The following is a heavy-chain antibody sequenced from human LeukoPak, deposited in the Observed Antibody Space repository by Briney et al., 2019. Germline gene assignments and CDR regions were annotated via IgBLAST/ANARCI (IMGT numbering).Heavy chain of an antibody. Sequence: SETLSLTCAVSGVSISSGGYSWSWIRQPPGKGLEWIGYIYHSGSTYYNPSLKSRVTISVDRSKNQFSLKLSSVTAADTAVYYCARGDGDYGGVDYLGQGTLVTVSS. CDR3: ARGDGDYGGVDY. V-gene: IGHV4-30-2*01. CDR2: IYHSGST. CDR1: GVSISSGGYS. D-gene: IGHD4-17*01. J-gene: IGHJ4*02.